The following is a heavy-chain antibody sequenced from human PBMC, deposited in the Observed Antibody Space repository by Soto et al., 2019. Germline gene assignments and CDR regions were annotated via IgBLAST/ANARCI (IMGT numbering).Heavy chain of an antibody. J-gene: IGHJ4*02. D-gene: IGHD6-13*01. Sequence: QVQLVQSGAEVKKPGSSVKVSCKASGGTFSSYTISWVRQAPGQGLEWMGRIIPILGIANYAQKFQGRVTITADKSTSTAYMELSSLRSEDTAVYYCARAPGYSSSQFDYSGQGTLVTVSS. CDR1: GGTFSSYT. CDR3: ARAPGYSSSQFDY. CDR2: IIPILGIA. V-gene: IGHV1-69*02.